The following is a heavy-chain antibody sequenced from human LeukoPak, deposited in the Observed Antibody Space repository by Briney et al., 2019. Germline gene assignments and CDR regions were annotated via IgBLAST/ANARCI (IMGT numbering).Heavy chain of an antibody. CDR2: IWNDGSRQ. D-gene: IGHD3-10*01. V-gene: IGHV3-33*01. CDR1: GLTLSNFC. CDR3: ARDSNEFGDSYADY. J-gene: IGHJ4*02. Sequence: GRSLRLSCVASGLTLSNFCVHWVRQAPGKGPEWVSVIWNDGSRQYYSDSVKGRFTISRDNSKNTVYLQMNSLRVEDTAVYYCARDSNEFGDSYADYWGQGTLVIVSS.